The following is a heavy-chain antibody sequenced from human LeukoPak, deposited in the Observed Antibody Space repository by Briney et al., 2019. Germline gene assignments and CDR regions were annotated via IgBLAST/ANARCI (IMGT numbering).Heavy chain of an antibody. Sequence: QSGGSLRLSCVGSGFSLNEYGIHWVRQAQGKGLEWVAVVSYDGGHKYYADSVKGRFTISRDTSSDTVSLQMNSLRVEDTAVYYCARDRINMMVLGHDSGLDFWGQGTLVTVSS. CDR1: GFSLNEYG. J-gene: IGHJ4*02. D-gene: IGHD3-22*01. V-gene: IGHV3-30*03. CDR3: ARDRINMMVLGHDSGLDF. CDR2: VSYDGGHK.